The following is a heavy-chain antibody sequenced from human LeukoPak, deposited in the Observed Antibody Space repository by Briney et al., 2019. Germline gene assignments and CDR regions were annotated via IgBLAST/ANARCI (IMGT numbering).Heavy chain of an antibody. CDR2: IYSGGTT. J-gene: IGHJ5*02. V-gene: IGHV3-53*01. CDR1: GFTVSSNC. Sequence: GSLRLSCAASGFTVSSNCMSWVRQAPGKGLQWVSVIYSGGTTYYADSVKGRFTISRDNSKNTLYLQMNSLRAEDTAVYYCTTDPLTMVRGVISHTNWFDPWGQGTLVTVSS. D-gene: IGHD3-10*01. CDR3: TTDPLTMVRGVISHTNWFDP.